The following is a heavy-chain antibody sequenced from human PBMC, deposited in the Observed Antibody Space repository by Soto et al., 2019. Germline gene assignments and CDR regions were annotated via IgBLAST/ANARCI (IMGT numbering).Heavy chain of an antibody. D-gene: IGHD3-10*01. J-gene: IGHJ4*02. CDR3: AREGGSGSYLDY. CDR2: INTVNGNT. CDR1: GYTFTTFA. Sequence: ASVKVSCKASGYTFTTFAMHWVRQAPGQRLEWMGWINTVNGNTKYSQNLQDRVTITRDTSANTAYMELSSLNSEDTAVYYCAREGGSGSYLDYWGQGTLVTVSS. V-gene: IGHV1-3*04.